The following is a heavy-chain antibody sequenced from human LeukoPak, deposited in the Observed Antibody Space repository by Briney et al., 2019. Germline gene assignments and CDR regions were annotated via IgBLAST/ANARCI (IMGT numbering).Heavy chain of an antibody. Sequence: SETLSLTCTVSGRSISSYYWRWIRQPPGKGLEWIGYIYYSGSTNYNPSLRSRVTISVDTSKNQFSLKLSSVTAADACVYYCARAFSVADFWGQGTLVTVSS. V-gene: IGHV4-59*01. D-gene: IGHD3-3*02. J-gene: IGHJ4*02. CDR1: GRSISSYY. CDR2: IYYSGST. CDR3: ARAFSVADF.